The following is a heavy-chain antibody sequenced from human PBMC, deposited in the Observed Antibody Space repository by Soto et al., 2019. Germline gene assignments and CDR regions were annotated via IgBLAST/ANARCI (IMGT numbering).Heavy chain of an antibody. CDR1: GFTFSSYA. Sequence: QVQLVESGGGVVQPGRSLRLSCAASGFTFSSYAMDWVRQAPGKGLERVAAISYDGSNKYYADSVKGRFTICRDNSKNPRYMQMNSLRAEDTAVYYCARDRIRTPPSDYYYYGMDVWRQGTTVTVSS. J-gene: IGHJ6*02. V-gene: IGHV3-30-3*01. CDR2: ISYDGSNK. CDR3: ARDRIRTPPSDYYYYGMDV.